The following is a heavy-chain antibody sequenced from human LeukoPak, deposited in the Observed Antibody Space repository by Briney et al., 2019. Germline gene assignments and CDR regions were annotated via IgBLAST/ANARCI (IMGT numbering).Heavy chain of an antibody. CDR2: ISYDGSNK. D-gene: IGHD6-6*01. CDR1: GFTFSSYA. J-gene: IGHJ6*02. CDR3: AKGASVAPPHAARDTKNPRYYYYGMDV. Sequence: GGSLRLSCAASGFTFSSYAMHWVRQAPGKGLEWVAVISYDGSNKYYADSVKGRFTISRDNSKNTLYLQMNSLRAEDTAVYYCAKGASVAPPHAARDTKNPRYYYYGMDVWGQGTTVTVSS. V-gene: IGHV3-30*04.